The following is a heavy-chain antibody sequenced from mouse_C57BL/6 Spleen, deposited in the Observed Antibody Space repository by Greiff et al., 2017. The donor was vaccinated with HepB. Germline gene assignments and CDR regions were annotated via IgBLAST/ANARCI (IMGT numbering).Heavy chain of an antibody. Sequence: EVQRVESGGGLVKPGGSLKLSCAASGFTFSSYAMSWVRQTPEKRLEWVATISDGGSYTYYPDNVKGRLTISRDNAKNNLYLQMSHLKSEDTAMYYCARTGSGPHYWGQGTTLTVSS. CDR3: ARTGSGPHY. CDR2: ISDGGSYT. D-gene: IGHD1-1*01. CDR1: GFTFSSYA. J-gene: IGHJ2*01. V-gene: IGHV5-4*01.